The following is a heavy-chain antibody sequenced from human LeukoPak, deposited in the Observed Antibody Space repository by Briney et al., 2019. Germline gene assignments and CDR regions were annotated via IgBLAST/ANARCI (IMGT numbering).Heavy chain of an antibody. V-gene: IGHV1-69*05. J-gene: IGHJ6*03. Sequence: SVKVSCKASGGTFSSYAISWVRQAPGQGLEWMGGIVPIFGTANYAQKFQGRVTITTDESTSTAYMELSSLRSEDTAVYYCARGVEYSSSSARYYYYYYMDVWGKGTTVTVSS. CDR3: ARGVEYSSSSARYYYYYYMDV. CDR1: GGTFSSYA. CDR2: IVPIFGTA. D-gene: IGHD6-6*01.